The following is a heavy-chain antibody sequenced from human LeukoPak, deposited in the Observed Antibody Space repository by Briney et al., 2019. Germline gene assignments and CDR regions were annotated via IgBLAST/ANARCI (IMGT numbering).Heavy chain of an antibody. J-gene: IGHJ4*02. CDR1: GGSISSSSYY. V-gene: IGHV4-39*01. D-gene: IGHD1-26*01. CDR2: IYYSGST. CDR3: ARQGGSYYPDYFDY. Sequence: SETLSLTCTVSGGSISSSSYYWGWIRQPPGKGLEWIGSIYYSGSTYYNPSLKSRVTISVDTSKNQFSLKLSSATAADTAVYYCARQGGSYYPDYFDYWGQGTLVTVSS.